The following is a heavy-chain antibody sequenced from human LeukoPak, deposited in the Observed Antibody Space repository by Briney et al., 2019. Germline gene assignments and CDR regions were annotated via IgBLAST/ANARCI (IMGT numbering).Heavy chain of an antibody. Sequence: PGGSLRLSCAASGFTFSNYAMSWVRQAPGRGLEWVSAISRNGGSTYYADSVKGRFTISRDNSNNTLHLQINNLSAEDTAVYCCATDSRYTWNELFVYWGQGTLVTVSS. D-gene: IGHD1-1*01. CDR1: GFTFSNYA. CDR2: ISRNGGST. V-gene: IGHV3-23*01. CDR3: ATDSRYTWNELFVY. J-gene: IGHJ4*02.